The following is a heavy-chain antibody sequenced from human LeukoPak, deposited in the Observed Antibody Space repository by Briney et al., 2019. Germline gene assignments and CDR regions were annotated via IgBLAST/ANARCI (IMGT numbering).Heavy chain of an antibody. V-gene: IGHV1-24*01. J-gene: IGHJ4*02. Sequence: ASVKVSCEVSGYTLTELSMHWVRQAPGKGLEWMGGFDPEDGETIYAQKFQGRVTMTEDTSTDTAYMELSSLRSEDTAVYYCATSQLAMITFGGVIVERDYWGQGTLVTVSS. CDR3: ATSQLAMITFGGVIVERDY. D-gene: IGHD3-16*02. CDR2: FDPEDGET. CDR1: GYTLTELS.